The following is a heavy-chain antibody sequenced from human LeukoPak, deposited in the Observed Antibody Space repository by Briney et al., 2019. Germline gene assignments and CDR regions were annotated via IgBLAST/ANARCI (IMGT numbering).Heavy chain of an antibody. J-gene: IGHJ4*02. CDR3: ARLGRGVTIYDY. Sequence: SETLSLTCTVSGGSISSSYWGWIRQPPGKGLEWIGYIYYSGSTNYNPSLKSRVTISVDTSKNQFSLKLSSVTAADTAVYYCARLGRGVTIYDYWGQGTLVTVSS. D-gene: IGHD3-3*01. V-gene: IGHV4-59*08. CDR2: IYYSGST. CDR1: GGSISSSY.